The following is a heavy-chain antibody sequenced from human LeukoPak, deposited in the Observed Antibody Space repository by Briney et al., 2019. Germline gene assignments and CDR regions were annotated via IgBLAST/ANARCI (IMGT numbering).Heavy chain of an antibody. CDR1: GYRFTSYW. D-gene: IGHD3-10*01. CDR3: ARLPSMVRGVIGFDY. CDR2: IYPGDSDA. V-gene: IGHV5-51*01. Sequence: GESLKISCKGSGYRFTSYWIGWVRQMPGKGLEWMGIIYPGDSDARYSPSFQGQVTISADKSISTAYLQWSSLKASDTAMYYCARLPSMVRGVIGFDYWGQGTLVTVSS. J-gene: IGHJ4*02.